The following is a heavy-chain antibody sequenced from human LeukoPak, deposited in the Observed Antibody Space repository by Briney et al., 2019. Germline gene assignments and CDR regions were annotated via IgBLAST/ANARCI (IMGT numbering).Heavy chain of an antibody. CDR1: GFTFSSYE. J-gene: IGHJ3*02. CDR3: AILRGYYYDSSGYYRHDASDI. V-gene: IGHV3-48*03. Sequence: GGSLRLSCAASGFTFSSYEMNWVRQAPGKGLEWVSYISSSCSTIYYADSVKGRFTISRDNAKNSLYLQMNSLRAEDTAVYYCAILRGYYYDSSGYYRHDASDIWGQGTMVTVSS. D-gene: IGHD3-22*01. CDR2: ISSSCSTI.